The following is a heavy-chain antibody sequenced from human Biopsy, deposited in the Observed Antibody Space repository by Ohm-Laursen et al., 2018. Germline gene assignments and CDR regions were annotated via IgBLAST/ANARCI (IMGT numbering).Heavy chain of an antibody. CDR3: GNEVHGRDY. V-gene: IGHV4-34*08. J-gene: IGHJ4*02. CDR2: INQSGRT. Sequence: SDTLSLTCEVYSKTFSDYYWSWIRQPPGKGLEWIGQINQSGRTNYNPSLKSRVNMSADKSNNQFSLKLTSVTSADTAVYFCGNEVHGRDYWGLGALVTVSS. CDR1: SKTFSDYY. D-gene: IGHD2-15*01.